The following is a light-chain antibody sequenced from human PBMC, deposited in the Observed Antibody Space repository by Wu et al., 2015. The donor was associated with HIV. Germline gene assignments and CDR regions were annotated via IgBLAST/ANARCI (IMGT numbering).Light chain of an antibody. Sequence: EIVLTQSPGTLSLSPGERATLSCRASQSVSSSSLAWYQHKPGQSPRLLMYGASSRATGTPDRFSGSGSETDFTLTISRLEPEDFAVYYCQQYGTSLKLTFGGGTKVEIK. V-gene: IGKV3-20*01. CDR3: QQYGTSLKLT. CDR2: GAS. J-gene: IGKJ4*01. CDR1: QSVSSSS.